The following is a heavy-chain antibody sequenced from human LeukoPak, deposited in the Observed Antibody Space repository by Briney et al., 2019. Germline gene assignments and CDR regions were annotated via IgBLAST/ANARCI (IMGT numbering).Heavy chain of an antibody. V-gene: IGHV1-46*01. J-gene: IGHJ4*02. CDR1: GYTFTSYH. CDR2: INPSGGTT. CDR3: ARDLGGSGSYYDSSGYPFDY. D-gene: IGHD3-22*01. Sequence: ASVKVSCKASGYTFTSYHMHWVRQAPGQGLEWMGIINPSGGTTNYAQKFRGRVTMTTDTSTSTAYMELRSLRSDDTAVYYCARDLGGSGSYYDSSGYPFDYWGQGTLVTVSS.